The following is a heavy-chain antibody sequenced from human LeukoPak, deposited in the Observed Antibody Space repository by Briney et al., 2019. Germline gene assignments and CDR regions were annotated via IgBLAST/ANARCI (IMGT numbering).Heavy chain of an antibody. CDR3: ASAYSGSYYYYYYYMDV. Sequence: PGGSLRLSCAASGFTFSSYWMSWVRQAPGKGPEWVANIKQDGSEKYYVDSVKGRFTISRDNAKNSLYLQMNSLRAEDTAVYYCASAYSGSYYYYYYYMDVWGKGTTVTVSS. J-gene: IGHJ6*03. V-gene: IGHV3-7*01. CDR1: GFTFSSYW. D-gene: IGHD1-26*01. CDR2: IKQDGSEK.